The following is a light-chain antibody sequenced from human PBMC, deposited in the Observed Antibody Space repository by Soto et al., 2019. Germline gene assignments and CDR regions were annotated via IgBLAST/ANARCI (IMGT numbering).Light chain of an antibody. Sequence: QSALTQPASVSGSPGQSIIISCTGTSSDVGSYNLVSWYQQHPGKAPKLRIYEGSKRPSGVSNRSSGSKSGNTASLTISGLQAEDEADYYCCSYAGRSTFVVFGGGTKLTVL. CDR2: EGS. J-gene: IGLJ2*01. CDR3: CSYAGRSTFVV. CDR1: SSDVGSYNL. V-gene: IGLV2-23*03.